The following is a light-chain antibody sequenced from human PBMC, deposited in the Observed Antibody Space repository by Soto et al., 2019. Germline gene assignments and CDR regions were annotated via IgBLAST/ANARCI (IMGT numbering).Light chain of an antibody. CDR3: QEYYSYPWT. J-gene: IGKJ1*01. Sequence: AIRMTQSPSSLSASTGDRVTITCRASQGISSYLAWYQQKPGKAAKLLIYAASTLQSGVPSRFSGSGSGTYFTLTISCLQSEDFATYSCQEYYSYPWTFGQGTKVEIK. CDR1: QGISSY. CDR2: AAS. V-gene: IGKV1-8*01.